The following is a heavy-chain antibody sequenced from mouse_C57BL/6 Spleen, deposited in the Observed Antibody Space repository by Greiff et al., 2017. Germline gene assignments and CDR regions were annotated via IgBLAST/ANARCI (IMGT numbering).Heavy chain of an antibody. J-gene: IGHJ2*01. CDR3: ARGETGTGPGY. V-gene: IGHV1-76*01. D-gene: IGHD4-1*01. Sequence: QVQLQQSGAELVRPGASVKLSCKASGYTFTDYYINWVKQRPGQGLEWIARIYPGSGNTYYNEKFKGKDTLTADTSASTAYRQLSSLTSEDSAVYYCARGETGTGPGYWSKGTTHTVSS. CDR1: GYTFTDYY. CDR2: IYPGSGNT.